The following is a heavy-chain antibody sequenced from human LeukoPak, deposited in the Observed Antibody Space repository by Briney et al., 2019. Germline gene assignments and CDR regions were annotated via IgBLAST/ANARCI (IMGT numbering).Heavy chain of an antibody. CDR3: ARSSGGSSGYFEY. V-gene: IGHV4-39*01. CDR2: IYYSGST. D-gene: IGHD3-22*01. Sequence: SETLSLTCTVSGGSISSSSYYWGWIRQPPGKGLEWIGSIYYSGSTYYNPSLKSRVTISVDTSKNQFSLKLSSVIAADTAVYYGARSSGGSSGYFEYWGQGTLVAVSS. CDR1: GGSISSSSYY. J-gene: IGHJ4*02.